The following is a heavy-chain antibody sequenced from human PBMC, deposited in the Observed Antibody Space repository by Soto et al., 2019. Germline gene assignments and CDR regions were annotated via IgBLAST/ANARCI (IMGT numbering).Heavy chain of an antibody. CDR3: ARYQDGVGRDAFDI. J-gene: IGHJ3*02. V-gene: IGHV1-69*02. Sequence: QVQLVQSGAEVKKPGSSVKVSCKASGGTFSSYTISWVRQAPGQGLEWMGRIIPILGIANYAQKFQGRVTITADKSTSTAYMELSSLRSEDTAVYYCARYQDGVGRDAFDIWGQGTMVTVSS. D-gene: IGHD1-26*01. CDR1: GGTFSSYT. CDR2: IIPILGIA.